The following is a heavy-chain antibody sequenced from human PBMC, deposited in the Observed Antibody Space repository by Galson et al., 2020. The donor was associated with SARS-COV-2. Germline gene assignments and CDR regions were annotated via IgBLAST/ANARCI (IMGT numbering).Heavy chain of an antibody. CDR3: AGFRFYFRHYYGLDV. Sequence: SVKVSCKTSGYTFTSYALNWVRHAPGQGLKWMVWISAYSGETNSAQKFQGRVTMTTDTSTRTGYMELRGLRSDDTAVYYCAGFRFYFRHYYGLDVWGQGTTVTVAS. J-gene: IGHJ6*02. D-gene: IGHD1-26*01. V-gene: IGHV1-18*01. CDR2: ISAYSGET. CDR1: GYTFTSYA.